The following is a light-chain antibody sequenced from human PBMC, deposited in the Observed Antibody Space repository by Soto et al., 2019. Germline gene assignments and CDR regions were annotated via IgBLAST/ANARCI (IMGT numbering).Light chain of an antibody. CDR3: QQYDTLPLT. J-gene: IGKJ4*01. CDR1: QDINNY. Sequence: DIPMTQSPSSLSASVGDRVTITCQASQDINNYLNLYQQKPGQAPKLLIYDASDLETGVPSRFSASGTGTDFTFTISNVQPEDTATYYCQQYDTLPLTFGGGTRLEIK. CDR2: DAS. V-gene: IGKV1-33*01.